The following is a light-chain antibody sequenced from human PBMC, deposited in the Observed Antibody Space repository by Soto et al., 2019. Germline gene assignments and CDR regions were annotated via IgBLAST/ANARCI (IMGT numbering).Light chain of an antibody. CDR3: QQRYNRPPYT. CDR1: QTVSSY. Sequence: EIVLTQSPVTLSLSPGERATLSCRASQTVSSYVAWYQQRHGQAPRLVIYDSSNRAPGVPARFSGSGSGTQFTLTISSLEPADSAVYYCQQRYNRPPYTFGQGTKLEIK. J-gene: IGKJ2*01. V-gene: IGKV3-11*01. CDR2: DSS.